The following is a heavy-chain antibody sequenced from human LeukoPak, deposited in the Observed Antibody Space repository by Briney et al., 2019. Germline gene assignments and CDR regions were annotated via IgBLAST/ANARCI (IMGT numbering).Heavy chain of an antibody. CDR3: AKDARRTFGLSSGLYRGSYYFDY. J-gene: IGHJ4*02. CDR1: GGSISSYY. D-gene: IGHD6-19*01. V-gene: IGHV4-59*01. Sequence: SETLSLTCTVSGGSISSYYWSWIRQPPGKGLEWIGYIYYSGSTNYNPSLKSRVTISVDTSKNQFSLKLSSVTAADTAVYYCAKDARRTFGLSSGLYRGSYYFDYWGQRTLVTVSS. CDR2: IYYSGST.